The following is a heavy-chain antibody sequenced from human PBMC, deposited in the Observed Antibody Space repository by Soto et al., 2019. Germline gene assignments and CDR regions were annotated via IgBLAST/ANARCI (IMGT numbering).Heavy chain of an antibody. CDR3: ARSYYYDSRGYYYGYYFDY. CDR2: IIPIYGTA. D-gene: IGHD3-22*01. J-gene: IGHJ4*02. CDR1: GGTFSSYA. V-gene: IGHV1-69*01. Sequence: QVQLVQSGAEVKKPGSSVKVSCKASGGTFSSYAISWVRQAPGQGLEWMGGIIPIYGTAKYAQKFQGRVTITAAESTSTAYMELSSLRSEDTAVYYCARSYYYDSRGYYYGYYFDYWGQGTLVTVSS.